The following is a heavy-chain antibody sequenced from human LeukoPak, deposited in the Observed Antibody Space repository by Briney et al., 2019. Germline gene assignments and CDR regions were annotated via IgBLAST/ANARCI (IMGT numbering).Heavy chain of an antibody. V-gene: IGHV3-7*04. Sequence: GGSLRLSCAASGFAFSNHWMSWVRQAPGKGLEWVANIKQDGSEKYYVDSVKGRFTISRDDAKNSLYLQMNSLRAEDTAVYYCVRDIGWYYFDYWGQGTLVTVSS. D-gene: IGHD6-19*01. CDR3: VRDIGWYYFDY. CDR1: GFAFSNHW. J-gene: IGHJ4*02. CDR2: IKQDGSEK.